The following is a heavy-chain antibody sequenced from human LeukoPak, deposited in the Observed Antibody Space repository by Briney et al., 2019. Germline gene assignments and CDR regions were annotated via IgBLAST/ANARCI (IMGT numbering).Heavy chain of an antibody. D-gene: IGHD1-26*01. CDR3: ARGGGTYYFDY. V-gene: IGHV3-53*01. J-gene: IGHJ4*02. Sequence: GGSLRLSCAASGFTFSSYSMNWVRQAPGKGLEWVSVSYSRGNTNFADSVKGRFTISRDNSKNTVYLQMNSLRAEDTAVYYCARGGGTYYFDYWGQGTLVTVSS. CDR1: GFTFSSYS. CDR2: SYSRGNT.